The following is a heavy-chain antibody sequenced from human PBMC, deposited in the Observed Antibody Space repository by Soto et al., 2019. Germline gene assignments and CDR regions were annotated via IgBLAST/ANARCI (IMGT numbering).Heavy chain of an antibody. D-gene: IGHD2-8*01. Sequence: EVQLLESGGGFIHPGGSLRLSCAASGFSFSSFAMNWVRQAPGNGLEWVSIISGSADSTFYADSVKGRFTISRDNSKSTLYLQINSLRAEDTAVYYCAKTRGAMIYAISVYGMDVWGQGTTVIVSS. J-gene: IGHJ6*02. CDR2: ISGSADST. CDR1: GFSFSSFA. CDR3: AKTRGAMIYAISVYGMDV. V-gene: IGHV3-23*01.